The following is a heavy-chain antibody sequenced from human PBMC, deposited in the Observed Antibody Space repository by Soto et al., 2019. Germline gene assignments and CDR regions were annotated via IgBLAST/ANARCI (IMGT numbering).Heavy chain of an antibody. CDR1: GVTFNRQD. CDR2: IIPMFGTP. J-gene: IGHJ4*02. D-gene: IGHD1-26*01. CDR3: ATSEGRDGDRFDY. Sequence: QVQLVQAGAEVKKPGSSVKVSCKASGVTFNRQDMRRVRQAPGQGVEWMGGIIPMFGTPHYAEKFQDRVTITADESTGTAYLELSSLTSEDTAVYYCATSEGRDGDRFDYWGPGTLVTVSS. V-gene: IGHV1-69*01.